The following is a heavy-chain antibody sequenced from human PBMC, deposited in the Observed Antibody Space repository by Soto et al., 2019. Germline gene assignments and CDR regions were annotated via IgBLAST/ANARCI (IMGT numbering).Heavy chain of an antibody. CDR2: INHSGST. CDR3: ARLASGWQYYYFDF. V-gene: IGHV4-34*01. CDR1: GGSFSHYF. D-gene: IGHD6-19*01. Sequence: QVQLQQWGAGLLKPSETLSLTCAVYGGSFSHYFWSWIRQPPGKGLEWSGEINHSGSTNYNPSLTRRATLSVDTSKNQLSLKLTSVTAADTAVYYCARLASGWQYYYFDFWGRGTPVTVSS. J-gene: IGHJ2*01.